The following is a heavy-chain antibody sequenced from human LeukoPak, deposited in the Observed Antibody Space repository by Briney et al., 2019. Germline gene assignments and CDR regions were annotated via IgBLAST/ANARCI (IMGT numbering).Heavy chain of an antibody. CDR3: ARVFITASNTGGFDY. D-gene: IGHD3-9*01. CDR2: IYYSGCT. Sequence: SETLSLTCTGSGCSLSSFSWSWIRQPPGKGLAGIGYIYYSGCTKHNPSLQRRVTISVDPSKNSFSLKLSSVTAADTAVYYCARVFITASNTGGFDYWGQGTLVTVSS. CDR1: GCSLSSFS. J-gene: IGHJ4*02. V-gene: IGHV4-59*01.